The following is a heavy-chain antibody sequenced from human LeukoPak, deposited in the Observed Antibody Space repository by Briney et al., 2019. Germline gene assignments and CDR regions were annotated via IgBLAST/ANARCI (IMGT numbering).Heavy chain of an antibody. V-gene: IGHV4-59*01. D-gene: IGHD6-13*01. CDR2: INYSGST. J-gene: IGHJ5*02. CDR1: GGSISSYY. Sequence: PSETLSLTCTVSGGSISSYYWSWIRQPPGKGLEWIGYINYSGSTNYNPSLKSRVTISVDTSKNQFSLKLSSVTAADTGVYYCARVHRQQLATWGQGTLVTVSS. CDR3: ARVHRQQLAT.